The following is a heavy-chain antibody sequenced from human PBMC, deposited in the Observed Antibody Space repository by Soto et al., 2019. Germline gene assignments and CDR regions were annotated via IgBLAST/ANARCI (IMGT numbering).Heavy chain of an antibody. D-gene: IGHD3-3*01. CDR1: GGSFSGYY. CDR3: ARHVDSITIFGVVIHYYMDV. Sequence: SETLSLTCAVYGGSFSGYYWSWIRQPPGKGLEWIGEINHSGSTNYNPSLKSRVTISVDTSKNQFSLKLSSVTAADTAVYYCARHVDSITIFGVVIHYYMDVWGKGTTVTVSS. V-gene: IGHV4-34*01. J-gene: IGHJ6*03. CDR2: INHSGST.